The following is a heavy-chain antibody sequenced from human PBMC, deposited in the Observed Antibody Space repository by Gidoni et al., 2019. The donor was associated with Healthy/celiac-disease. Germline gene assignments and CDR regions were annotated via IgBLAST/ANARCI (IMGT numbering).Heavy chain of an antibody. D-gene: IGHD6-6*01. CDR2: IYYSGST. CDR3: ASVIEYSSSIDY. J-gene: IGHJ4*02. V-gene: IGHV4-31*03. Sequence: QVQLQESGPGLVKPSQTLSLTCTVSGGSISSGGYYWSWIRQHPGKGLEWIGYIYYSGSTYYNPSLKSRVTISVDTSKNQFARKLSSVTAADTAVDYWASVIEYSSSIDYWGQGTLVTVSS. CDR1: GGSISSGGYY.